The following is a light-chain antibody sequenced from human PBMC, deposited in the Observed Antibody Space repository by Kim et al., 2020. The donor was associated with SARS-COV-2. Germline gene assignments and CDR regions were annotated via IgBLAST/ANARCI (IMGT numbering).Light chain of an antibody. CDR1: SSDVGGYNS. V-gene: IGLV2-8*01. CDR2: EVT. CDR3: TSYGGTNNLL. Sequence: QSALTQPPSASGSPGQSVTISCTGTSSDVGGYNSVSWYHQHPGKAPKLMIYEVTKRPSGVPDRFSGSKSGNTASLTVSGLQHEDEGDYYCTSYGGTNNLLFGGGTQLTVL. J-gene: IGLJ2*01.